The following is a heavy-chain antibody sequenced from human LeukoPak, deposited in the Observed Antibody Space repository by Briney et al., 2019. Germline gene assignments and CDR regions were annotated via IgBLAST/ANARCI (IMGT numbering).Heavy chain of an antibody. D-gene: IGHD2-21*02. V-gene: IGHV1-46*01. CDR2: INPSSGST. CDR3: ARATVTDYYFHY. CDR1: GYTFTTYY. Sequence: ASVKVSCKASGYTFTTYYIHWVRQAPGQGLEWMGIINPSSGSTSYAQQFQGRVTMTRDTSTSTIYMDLSSLRSEDTAVYYCARATVTDYYFHYWGQGTLVTVSS. J-gene: IGHJ4*02.